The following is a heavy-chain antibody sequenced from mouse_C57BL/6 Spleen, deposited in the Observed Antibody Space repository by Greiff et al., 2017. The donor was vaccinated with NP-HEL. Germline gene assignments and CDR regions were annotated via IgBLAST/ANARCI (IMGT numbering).Heavy chain of an antibody. CDR2: INPNNGGT. CDR3: ARPPGYYGSSGFAY. D-gene: IGHD1-1*01. CDR1: GYTFTDYN. J-gene: IGHJ3*01. Sequence: VQLQQSGPELVKPGASVKMSCKASGYTFTDYNMHWVKQSHGKSLEWIGYINPNNGGTSYNQKFKGKATLTVNKSSSTAYMELRSLTSEDSAVYYCARPPGYYGSSGFAYWGQGTLVTVSA. V-gene: IGHV1-22*01.